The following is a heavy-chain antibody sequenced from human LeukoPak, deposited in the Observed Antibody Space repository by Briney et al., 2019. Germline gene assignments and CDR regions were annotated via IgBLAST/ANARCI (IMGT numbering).Heavy chain of an antibody. CDR2: INPNSGGT. D-gene: IGHD6-13*01. V-gene: IGHV1-2*02. CDR1: GYTFTGYY. CDR3: AIPPRIAAAGTFAWFDP. J-gene: IGHJ5*02. Sequence: ASVKVSCKASGYTFTGYYMHWVRQAPGQGLEWMGWINPNSGGTNYAQKLQGRVTMTTDTSTSTAYMELRSLRSDDTAVYYCAIPPRIAAAGTFAWFDPWGQGTLVTVSS.